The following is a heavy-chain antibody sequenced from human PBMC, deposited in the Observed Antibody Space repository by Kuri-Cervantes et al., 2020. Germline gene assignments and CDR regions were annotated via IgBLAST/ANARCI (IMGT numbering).Heavy chain of an antibody. CDR3: AKDFPRPKDGRYYYGMDV. V-gene: IGHV3-30*04. CDR1: GFTFSSYA. Sequence: GESLKISCAASGFTFSSYAMHWVRQAPGKGLEWVAVISYDGSNKCYADSVKGRFTISRDNSKNTLYLQMNSLRAEDTAVYYCAKDFPRPKDGRYYYGMDVWGQGTTVTVSS. CDR2: ISYDGSNK. J-gene: IGHJ6*02.